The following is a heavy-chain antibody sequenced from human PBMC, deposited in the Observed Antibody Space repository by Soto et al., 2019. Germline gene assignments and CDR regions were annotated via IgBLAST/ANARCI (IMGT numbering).Heavy chain of an antibody. CDR3: AHRGAAPKSVTTGYFDY. CDR1: GFSLSTSGVG. Sequence: QITLKESGPTLVKPTQTLTLTCTFSGFSLSTSGVGVGWIRQPPGKALEWLALIYWDDDKRYSPSLKSRLTITTXXSXNXXVLTMTNMDTVDTATYYCAHRGAAPKSVTTGYFDYWGQGTLVTVSS. D-gene: IGHD4-17*01. J-gene: IGHJ4*02. CDR2: IYWDDDK. V-gene: IGHV2-5*02.